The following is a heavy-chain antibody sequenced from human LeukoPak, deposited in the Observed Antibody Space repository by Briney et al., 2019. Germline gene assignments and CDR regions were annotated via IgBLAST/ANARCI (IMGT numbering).Heavy chain of an antibody. V-gene: IGHV3-23*01. CDR1: GFTFSSYG. J-gene: IGHJ3*01. CDR3: AKGRTAVRDTFDV. D-gene: IGHD1-1*01. CDR2: INPSGGTT. Sequence: GRSLRLSCAASGFTFSSYGMHWVRQAPGKGLEWVSAINPSGGTTAYADSVRGRFTISRDNSKNTLYLQMSSLRAEDTALYYCAKGRTAVRDTFDVWGQGTVVTVSS.